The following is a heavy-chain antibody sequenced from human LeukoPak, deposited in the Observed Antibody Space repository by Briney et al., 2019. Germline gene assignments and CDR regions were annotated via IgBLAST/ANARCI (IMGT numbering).Heavy chain of an antibody. D-gene: IGHD2-15*01. CDR2: ISSNGGSS. Sequence: GGSLRLSCAASGSILSSYAMSWVRQAPGKGLEWVSGISSNGGSSVYADSVRGRFTISRDNSKNTLYLQMNSLRAEDTAVYYCAKSGLNRFDYWGQGTLVTVSS. CDR1: GSILSSYA. J-gene: IGHJ4*02. V-gene: IGHV3-23*01. CDR3: AKSGLNRFDY.